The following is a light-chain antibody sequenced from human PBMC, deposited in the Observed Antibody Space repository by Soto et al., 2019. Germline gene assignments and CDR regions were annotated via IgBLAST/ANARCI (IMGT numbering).Light chain of an antibody. Sequence: IALNQSPNTVASSPGQRATLSCRSSQSFSRSYLAWYQKKAHEPPRLLIDASSSGPAGTPERSSGKACTTDTPPISSLLPHEDAAVYYRQHYGSPSTFGQGTRLEIK. CDR3: QHYGSPST. CDR1: QSFSRSY. J-gene: IGKJ5*01. V-gene: IGKV3-20*01. CDR2: ASS.